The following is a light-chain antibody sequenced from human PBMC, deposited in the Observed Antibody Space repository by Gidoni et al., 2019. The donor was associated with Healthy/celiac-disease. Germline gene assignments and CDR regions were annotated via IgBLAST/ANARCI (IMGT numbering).Light chain of an antibody. Sequence: IVMTQSPLSLPVTPGEPASISCRSSQSLLHSNGYNYLDWYLQKPGQSPQLLIYLGSNRASGVPDRFSGSGSGTDFKLKISRVEAEDVGVYYCMQALQTPYTFGQGTKLEIK. J-gene: IGKJ2*01. CDR2: LGS. CDR1: QSLLHSNGYNY. CDR3: MQALQTPYT. V-gene: IGKV2-28*01.